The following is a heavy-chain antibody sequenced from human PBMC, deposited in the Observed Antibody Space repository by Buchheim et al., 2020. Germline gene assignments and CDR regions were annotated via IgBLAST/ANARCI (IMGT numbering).Heavy chain of an antibody. CDR1: GFTFSSYS. CDR2: ISSSSSTI. J-gene: IGHJ4*02. CDR3: ARDSLPTIFGVVIIYFDY. Sequence: EVQLVESGGGLVQPGGSLRLSCAASGFTFSSYSMNWVRQAPGKGLEWVSYISSSSSTIYYADSVKGRFTISRDNAKNSLYLQMNSLRDEDTAVYYCARDSLPTIFGVVIIYFDYWGQGTL. D-gene: IGHD3-3*01. V-gene: IGHV3-48*02.